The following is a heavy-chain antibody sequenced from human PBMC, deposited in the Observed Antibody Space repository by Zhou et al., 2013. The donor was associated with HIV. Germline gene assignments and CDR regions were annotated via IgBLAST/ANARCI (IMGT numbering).Heavy chain of an antibody. CDR1: GYTFTSYD. V-gene: IGHV1-8*01. CDR3: TRGNKYSSGWYFRGVIWFDP. J-gene: IGHJ5*02. CDR2: MNPNSGNT. Sequence: QVQLVQSGAEVKKPGASVKVSCKASGYTFTSYDINWVRQATGQGLEWMGWMNPNSGNTGYAQKFQGRVTMTRNTSISTAYMELSSLRSEDTAVYYCTRGNKYSSGWYFRGVIWFDPWGQGTRRSPSPQ. D-gene: IGHD6-19*01.